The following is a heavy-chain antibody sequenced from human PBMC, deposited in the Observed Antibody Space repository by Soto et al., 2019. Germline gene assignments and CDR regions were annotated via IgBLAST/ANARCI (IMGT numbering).Heavy chain of an antibody. Sequence: ASVKVSFKASGYTFTSYAMHWLRQAPGQRLEWMGWINAGNGNTKYSQKFQGRVTITRDTSASTAYMELSSLRSEDTAVYYCARGRTTVTTTPFFVYWGQGTLVTVSS. D-gene: IGHD4-17*01. CDR2: INAGNGNT. CDR1: GYTFTSYA. V-gene: IGHV1-3*01. J-gene: IGHJ4*02. CDR3: ARGRTTVTTTPFFVY.